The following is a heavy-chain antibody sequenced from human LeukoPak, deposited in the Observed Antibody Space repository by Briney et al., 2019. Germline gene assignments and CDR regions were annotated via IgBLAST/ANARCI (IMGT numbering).Heavy chain of an antibody. CDR3: ARASRDYVWGSYRWLSSASYYFDY. J-gene: IGHJ4*02. D-gene: IGHD3-16*02. Sequence: SETLSLTCAVYGGSFSGYYWSWIRQPPGKGLEWIGEINHSGSTNYNPSLKSRVTISVDTSKNQFSLKLSSVTAADTAVYYCARASRDYVWGSYRWLSSASYYFDYWGQGTLVTVSS. CDR2: INHSGST. CDR1: GGSFSGYY. V-gene: IGHV4-34*01.